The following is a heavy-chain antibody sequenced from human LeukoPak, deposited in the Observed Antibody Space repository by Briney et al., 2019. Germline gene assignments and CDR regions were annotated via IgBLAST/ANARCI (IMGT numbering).Heavy chain of an antibody. J-gene: IGHJ4*02. CDR1: GDSVSSNSAA. V-gene: IGHV6-1*01. D-gene: IGHD3-10*01. Sequence: SQTLSLTCAISGDSVSSNSAAWNWIRQSPSRGLEWLGRTYYRSKWYNDYAVSVKSRITINPDTSKNQFSLTLSSVTAADTAVYYCARTRYYYNSRSYGAPYYFDYWGQGTLVTVSS. CDR3: ARTRYYYNSRSYGAPYYFDY. CDR2: TYYRSKWYN.